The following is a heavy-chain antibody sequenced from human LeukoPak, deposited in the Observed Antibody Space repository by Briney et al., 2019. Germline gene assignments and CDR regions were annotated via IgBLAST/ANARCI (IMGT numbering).Heavy chain of an antibody. V-gene: IGHV3-7*01. CDR2: IKQDGSEK. CDR3: ARAHPDRYYGFWSGYYSGEINWFDP. D-gene: IGHD3-3*01. J-gene: IGHJ5*02. Sequence: GGSLRLSCAASGFTFSSYAMSWVRQAPGKGLEWVANIKQDGSEKYYVDSVKGRFTISRDNAKNSLYLQMNSLRAEDTAVYYCARAHPDRYYGFWSGYYSGEINWFDPWGQGTLVTVSS. CDR1: GFTFSSYA.